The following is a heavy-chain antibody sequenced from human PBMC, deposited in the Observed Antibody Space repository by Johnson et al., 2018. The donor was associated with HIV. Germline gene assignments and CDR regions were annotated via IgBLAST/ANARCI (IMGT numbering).Heavy chain of an antibody. V-gene: IGHV3-11*04. CDR3: ARRTGTALFDI. D-gene: IGHD3-10*01. CDR2: ISSSGDII. Sequence: QVQLVESGGGLVKPGGSLRLSCAASGFTFSDYYMTWIRQAPGKGLEWLSFISSSGDIIRYADSVKGRFTISRDNAKNSLILQMNSLRDEDTAVYYCARRTGTALFDIWCQGTLVTVSS. J-gene: IGHJ3*02. CDR1: GFTFSDYY.